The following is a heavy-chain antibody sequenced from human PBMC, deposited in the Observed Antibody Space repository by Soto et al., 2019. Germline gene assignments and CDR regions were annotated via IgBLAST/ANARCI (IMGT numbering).Heavy chain of an antibody. CDR1: GFTFSNAW. J-gene: IGHJ6*02. V-gene: IGHV3-15*07. Sequence: GGSLRLSCAASGFTFSNAWMNWVRQAPGKGLEWVGRIKSKTDGGTTDYAAPVKGRFTISRDDSKNTLYLQMNSLKTEDTAVYYCTTGSNYSPYYYGMDVWGQGTTVTVSS. CDR3: TTGSNYSPYYYGMDV. D-gene: IGHD4-4*01. CDR2: IKSKTDGGTT.